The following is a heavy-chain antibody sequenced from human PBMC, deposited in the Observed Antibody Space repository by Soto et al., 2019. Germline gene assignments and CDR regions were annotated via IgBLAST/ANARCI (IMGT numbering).Heavy chain of an antibody. D-gene: IGHD5-12*01. V-gene: IGHV1-8*01. CDR2: MNPNSGNT. Sequence: ASVEVSCRASGYTFTSYDINWVRQATGQGLEWMGWMNPNSGNTGYAQKFQGRVTMTRNTSISTAYMELSSLRSEDTAVYYCARGEDGYNTLDYWGQGTLVTVSS. CDR1: GYTFTSYD. CDR3: ARGEDGYNTLDY. J-gene: IGHJ4*02.